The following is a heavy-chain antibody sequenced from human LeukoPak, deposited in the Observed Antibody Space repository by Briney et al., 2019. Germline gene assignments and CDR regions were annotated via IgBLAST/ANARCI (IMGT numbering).Heavy chain of an antibody. CDR1: GGSISSSSHY. D-gene: IGHD6-13*01. Sequence: SETLSLTCTVSGGSISSSSHYWGWIRQPPGKGLEWIGSIYYSGSTYYNPSLKSRVTISADTSKNQFSLKLSSVTAADTAVYYCARHRIPAADDAFDIWGQGTMVTVSS. V-gene: IGHV4-39*01. CDR2: IYYSGST. J-gene: IGHJ3*02. CDR3: ARHRIPAADDAFDI.